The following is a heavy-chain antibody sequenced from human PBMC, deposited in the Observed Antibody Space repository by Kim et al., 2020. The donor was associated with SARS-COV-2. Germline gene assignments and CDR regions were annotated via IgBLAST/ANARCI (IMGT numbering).Heavy chain of an antibody. J-gene: IGHJ6*04. D-gene: IGHD5-18*01. V-gene: IGHV3-23*01. Sequence: GGSLRLSCAASGFTFSSYAMSWVRQAPGKGLEWVSAISGSGGSTYYADSVKGRFTISRDNSKNTLYLQMNSLRAEDTAVYYCAKAPTAMVFRYYYGMDVWGKVTTVAVSS. CDR1: GFTFSSYA. CDR2: ISGSGGST. CDR3: AKAPTAMVFRYYYGMDV.